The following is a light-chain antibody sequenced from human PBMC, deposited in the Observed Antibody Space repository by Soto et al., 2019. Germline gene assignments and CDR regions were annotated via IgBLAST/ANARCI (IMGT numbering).Light chain of an antibody. V-gene: IGKV3-20*01. J-gene: IGKJ4*01. CDR2: GAS. CDR1: QSVRSNY. Sequence: EIVLTQSPGTLSLSPGDRATLSCRASQSVRSNYLAWYRQKPGQAPRLLLYGASSRATGIPDRFSGSGSGTDFTLTISRLEPEDFAVYYCQRYDTSPPLTFGGGTKVEIK. CDR3: QRYDTSPPLT.